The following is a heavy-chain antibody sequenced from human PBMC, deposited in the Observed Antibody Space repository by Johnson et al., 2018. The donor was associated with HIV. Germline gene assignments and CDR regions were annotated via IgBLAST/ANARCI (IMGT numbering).Heavy chain of an antibody. D-gene: IGHD6-19*01. V-gene: IGHV3-NL1*01. CDR2: IYSGGST. Sequence: QVHLVESGGSVVQPGTSLRLSCEASGLILSGYGLHWVRQAPGKGLEWVSVIYSGGSTYYADSVKGRFTISRDNSKNTLSLQLNNLRPDDTAIYYCARAMEQWLNYVPFDVWGQGTMVTVSS. J-gene: IGHJ3*01. CDR3: ARAMEQWLNYVPFDV. CDR1: GLILSGYG.